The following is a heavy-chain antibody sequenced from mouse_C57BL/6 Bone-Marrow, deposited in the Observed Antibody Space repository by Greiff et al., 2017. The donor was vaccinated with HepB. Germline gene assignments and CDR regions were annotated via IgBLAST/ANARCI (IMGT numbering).Heavy chain of an antibody. V-gene: IGHV1-59*01. J-gene: IGHJ1*03. CDR3: ARFHWYFDV. CDR1: GYTFTSYW. Sequence: QVHVKQPGAELVRPGTSVKLSCKASGYTFTSYWMHWVKQRPGQGLEWIGVIDPSDSYTNYNQKFKGKATLTVDTSSSTAYMQLSSLTSEDSAVYYCARFHWYFDVWGTGTTVTVSS. CDR2: IDPSDSYT.